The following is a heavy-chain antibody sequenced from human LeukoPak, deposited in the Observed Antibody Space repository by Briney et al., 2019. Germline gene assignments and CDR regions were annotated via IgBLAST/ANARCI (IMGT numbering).Heavy chain of an antibody. Sequence: PGGSLRLSCAVSGFPFNNAWMGWVRQAPGKGLEWVGRITSKTDGGATDYAAPVKSRFTISRDDSKNTLYLQMNSLKSEDTAIYYCTTYLTTRGQGTLVAVSS. D-gene: IGHD4/OR15-4a*01. CDR1: GFPFNNAW. CDR3: TTYLTT. V-gene: IGHV3-15*01. CDR2: ITSKTDGGAT. J-gene: IGHJ4*02.